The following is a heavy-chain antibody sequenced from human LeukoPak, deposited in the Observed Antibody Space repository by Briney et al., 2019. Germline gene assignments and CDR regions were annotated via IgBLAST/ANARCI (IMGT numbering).Heavy chain of an antibody. CDR1: GFTFSSYG. V-gene: IGHV3-30*02. D-gene: IGHD6-13*01. J-gene: IGHJ4*02. CDR2: IRYDGSNK. Sequence: GGSLRLSCAASGFTFSSYGMHWVRQAPGKGLEWVAFIRYDGSNKCYADSVKGRFTISRDNSKNTLYLQMNSLRAEDTAVYYCAKPIAAAGIFDYWGQGTLVTVSS. CDR3: AKPIAAAGIFDY.